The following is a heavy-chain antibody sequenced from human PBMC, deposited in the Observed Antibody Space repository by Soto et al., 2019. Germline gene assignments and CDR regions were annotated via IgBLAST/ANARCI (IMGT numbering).Heavy chain of an antibody. CDR2: SRNKANSYNT. CDR1: GFTFSGYY. CDR3: ARDTGGSYDY. D-gene: IGHD1-26*01. Sequence: EVQLVESGGGLVQPGGSLRLSCAASGFTFSGYYMDWVRQVPGKGLEWVGRSRNKANSYNTEYAASVKGRFSISRDGSKDSMYLQMNSLKTEDTAVYYCARDTGGSYDYWGQGALVTGSS. J-gene: IGHJ4*02. V-gene: IGHV3-72*01.